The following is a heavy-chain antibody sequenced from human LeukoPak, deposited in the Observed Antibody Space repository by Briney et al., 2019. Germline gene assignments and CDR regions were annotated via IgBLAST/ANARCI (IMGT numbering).Heavy chain of an antibody. CDR3: AKDAGVGSSSLSYYWYIDF. J-gene: IGHJ6*03. CDR1: GFTFGDYG. V-gene: IGHV3-9*01. Sequence: GGSLRLSCAASGFTFGDYGMHWVRQAPGKGLEWVSSINWSSGHKAYAASVEGRFTISRDTTKNFLYLQMSSLRPDDTAFYYCAKDAGVGSSSLSYYWYIDFWGKGTTVIVSS. D-gene: IGHD6-6*01. CDR2: INWSSGHK.